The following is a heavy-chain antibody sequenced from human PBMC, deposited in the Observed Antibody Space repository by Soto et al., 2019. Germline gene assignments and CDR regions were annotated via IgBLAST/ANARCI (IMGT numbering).Heavy chain of an antibody. D-gene: IGHD1-1*01. CDR2: ISGSGGTA. CDR1: GFTFSSYA. J-gene: IGHJ4*02. Sequence: EVQLLESGGGSVQPGGSLRLSCAASGFTFSSYAMHWVRRPPGKGLEWVSSISGSGGTAYYADSVKGRFSISRDSLVNTLYLQMSSLRADDTAVYYCTKGREQNWNFDYWCQGTLVTVSP. V-gene: IGHV3-23*01. CDR3: TKGREQNWNFDY.